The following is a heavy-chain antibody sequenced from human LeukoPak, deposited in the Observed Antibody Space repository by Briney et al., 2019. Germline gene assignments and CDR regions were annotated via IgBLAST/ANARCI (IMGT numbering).Heavy chain of an antibody. Sequence: GGSLRLSCAASGFTVSSNYMSWVRQAPGKGLEWVSIIHSGGTTDYVDSVKGRFTISRDNSRNTLYLQMNSLRAEDTAVYYCARDCSSSCSPYYGMDVWGQGTTVTVSS. CDR3: ARDCSSSCSPYYGMDV. D-gene: IGHD2-2*01. J-gene: IGHJ6*02. CDR1: GFTVSSNY. V-gene: IGHV3-53*01. CDR2: IHSGGTT.